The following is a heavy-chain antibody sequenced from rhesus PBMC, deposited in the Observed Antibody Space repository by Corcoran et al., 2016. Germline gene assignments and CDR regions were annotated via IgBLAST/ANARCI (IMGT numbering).Heavy chain of an antibody. Sequence: QVQLQESGPGLLKPSDTLSLTCAVSGGSISGGYGRGWIRQPPGKGLEWSGSIYSSKGNPYDNPSLKSLGTISTDTSKNQFSLKLSSVTAADTAVYYCARDRRYSGYASFDYWGQGVLVTVSS. CDR1: GGSISGGYG. V-gene: IGHV4S7*01. J-gene: IGHJ4*01. CDR3: ARDRRYSGYASFDY. CDR2: IYSSKGNP. D-gene: IGHD5-24*01.